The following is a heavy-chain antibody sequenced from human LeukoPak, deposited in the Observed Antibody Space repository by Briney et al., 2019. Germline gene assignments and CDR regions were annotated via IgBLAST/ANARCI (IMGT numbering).Heavy chain of an antibody. D-gene: IGHD3-10*01. CDR3: AKSGGSGSWDYMDV. CDR1: GFTFSSYG. Sequence: TGRSLRLSCAASGFTFSSYGMHWVRQAPGKGLEWVAVIWYDGSNKYYADSVKGRFTISRDNSKNTLYLQMNSLRAEDTAVYYCAKSGGSGSWDYMDVWGKGTTVTVFS. CDR2: IWYDGSNK. V-gene: IGHV3-33*06. J-gene: IGHJ6*03.